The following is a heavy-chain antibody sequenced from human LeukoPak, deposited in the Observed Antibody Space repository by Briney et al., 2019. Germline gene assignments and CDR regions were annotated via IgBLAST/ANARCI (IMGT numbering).Heavy chain of an antibody. CDR2: IYTSGST. V-gene: IGHV4-61*02. CDR1: GGSISSGSYY. J-gene: IGHJ3*02. D-gene: IGHD3-10*01. CDR3: ARAYYGSGVVNAFDI. Sequence: PSQTLSLTCTVPGGSISSGSYYWSWIRQPAGKGLEWIGRIYTSGSTNYNPSLKSRVTISVDTSKNQFSLKLSSVTAADTAVYYCARAYYGSGVVNAFDIWGQGTMVTVSS.